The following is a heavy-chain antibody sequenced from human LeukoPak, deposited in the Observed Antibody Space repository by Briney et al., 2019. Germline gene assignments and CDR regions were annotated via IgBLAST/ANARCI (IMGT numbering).Heavy chain of an antibody. J-gene: IGHJ4*02. CDR2: IYMSGST. CDR1: GGSITSYY. Sequence: SSETLSLTCSVSGGSITSYYWSWIRQSAGKGLEYIGRIYMSGSTNYNPSLKSRVTMSVDTSKNHFSLKLTSVTAADTAVYYCARVECSGGSCYFDYWGQGTLVTVSS. V-gene: IGHV4-4*07. CDR3: ARVECSGGSCYFDY. D-gene: IGHD2-15*01.